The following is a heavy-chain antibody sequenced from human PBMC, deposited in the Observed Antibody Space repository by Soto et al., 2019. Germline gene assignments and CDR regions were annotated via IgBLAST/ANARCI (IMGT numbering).Heavy chain of an antibody. D-gene: IGHD3-16*01. V-gene: IGHV3-30*03. J-gene: IGHJ4*02. CDR1: GFTFSSYG. Sequence: QVQLVESGGGVVQPGRSLRLSCAASGFTFSSYGMHWVRQAPGKGLEWVAVISYDGSNKYYADSVKGRFIISRDTSKNTLYLQMHSLRADDTAVYYCAREPHTGDGGEDPYYFDYWGQGTLVTVSS. CDR3: AREPHTGDGGEDPYYFDY. CDR2: ISYDGSNK.